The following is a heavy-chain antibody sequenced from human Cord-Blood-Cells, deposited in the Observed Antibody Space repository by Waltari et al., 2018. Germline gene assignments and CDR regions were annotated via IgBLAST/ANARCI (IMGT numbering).Heavy chain of an antibody. J-gene: IGHJ2*01. CDR2: IYHSGST. D-gene: IGHD6-13*01. CDR1: GYSISSGYY. Sequence: QVQLQESGPGLVKPSETLSLTCAVSGYSISSGYYWGWIRQPPGKGLEWIGSIYHSGSTYYNPSLKSRVTISVDTSKNQFSLKLSSVTAADTAVYYWATVSSPKYPGWYFDLWGRGTLVTVSS. CDR3: ATVSSPKYPGWYFDL. V-gene: IGHV4-38-2*01.